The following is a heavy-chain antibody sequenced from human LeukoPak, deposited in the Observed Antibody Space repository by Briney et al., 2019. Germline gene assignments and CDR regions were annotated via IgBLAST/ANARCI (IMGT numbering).Heavy chain of an antibody. J-gene: IGHJ6*02. CDR3: ARGLADSYGMDV. V-gene: IGHV4-59*01. CDR2: IYYSGST. D-gene: IGHD3-3*01. Sequence: SETLSLTCTVSGGSLSSYYWSWIRQPPGKGLEWIGYIYYSGSTNYNPSLKSRVTISVDTSKNQFSLKLSSVTAADTAVYYCARGLADSYGMDVWGQGTTVTVSS. CDR1: GGSLSSYY.